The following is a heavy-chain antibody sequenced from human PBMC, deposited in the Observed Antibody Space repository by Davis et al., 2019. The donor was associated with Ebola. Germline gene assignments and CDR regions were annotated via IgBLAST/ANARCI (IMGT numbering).Heavy chain of an antibody. D-gene: IGHD6-13*01. V-gene: IGHV4-4*02. Sequence: SETLSLTCTVSGGPISSLNWWSWVRQPPGKGLEWIGEIFHSGTTNYTPSLKSRVSISVDKSKNQFSLRVTSVTAADTAVYFCAREAWQQLDRSQSYIGMDVWGQGTTVTVSS. CDR1: GGPISSLNW. CDR3: AREAWQQLDRSQSYIGMDV. CDR2: IFHSGTT. J-gene: IGHJ6*02.